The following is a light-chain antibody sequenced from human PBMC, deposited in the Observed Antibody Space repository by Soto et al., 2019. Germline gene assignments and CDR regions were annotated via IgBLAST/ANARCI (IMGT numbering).Light chain of an antibody. CDR2: GAS. CDR1: QTVGTTY. J-gene: IGKJ1*01. CDR3: PLYGRSRWT. Sequence: EGVLAQSPGTLSLSPGERATLSCRASQTVGTTYLAWYQHKPGQAPRLLIYGASTRATGIPDRFSGSRSGTNFPLTISRLETADFAVYFCPLYGRSRWTFGQGPQV. V-gene: IGKV3-20*01.